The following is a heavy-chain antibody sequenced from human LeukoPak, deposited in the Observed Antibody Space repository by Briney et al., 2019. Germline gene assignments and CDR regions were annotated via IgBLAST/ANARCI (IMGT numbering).Heavy chain of an antibody. J-gene: IGHJ3*01. CDR2: ISSSSSYI. CDR3: ARYYYDSSGSQGAFDL. D-gene: IGHD3-22*01. Sequence: GGSLRLSCAASGFTFSSYSMNWVRQAPGKGLEWVSSISSSSSYIYYADSVKGRFTISRDNAKNTLYLQMNSLRAEDTAVYYCARYYYDSSGSQGAFDLWGQGTMVTVSS. CDR1: GFTFSSYS. V-gene: IGHV3-21*01.